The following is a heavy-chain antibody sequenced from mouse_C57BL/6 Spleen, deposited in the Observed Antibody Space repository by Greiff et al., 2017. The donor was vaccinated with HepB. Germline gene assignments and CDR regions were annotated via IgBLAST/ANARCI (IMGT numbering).Heavy chain of an antibody. CDR1: GYTFTNYW. Sequence: QVHVKQSGAELVRPGTSVKMSCKASGYTFTNYWIGWAKQRPGHGLAWIGDIYPGGGYTTYNEKFKGKATLTADKSSSTAYMQFSSLTAEDSAIYDCARTLGSGKAFDYWGQGTTLTVSS. CDR3: ARTLGSGKAFDY. J-gene: IGHJ2*01. CDR2: IYPGGGYT. D-gene: IGHD3-2*02. V-gene: IGHV1-63*01.